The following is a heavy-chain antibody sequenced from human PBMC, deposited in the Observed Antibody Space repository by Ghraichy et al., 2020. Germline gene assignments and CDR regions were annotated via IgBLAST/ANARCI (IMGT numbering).Heavy chain of an antibody. J-gene: IGHJ4*02. V-gene: IGHV3-48*02. CDR1: GFTFNIYG. D-gene: IGHD2-21*01. Sequence: GGSLRLSCAASGFTFNIYGMNWVRQAPGKGLEWVSYISSTSSAMYYADSVKGRFTISRDNAKNSLYLQMNSLRDEDTAVYYCASNLPPIDWGQGTLVTVSS. CDR2: ISSTSSAM. CDR3: ASNLPPID.